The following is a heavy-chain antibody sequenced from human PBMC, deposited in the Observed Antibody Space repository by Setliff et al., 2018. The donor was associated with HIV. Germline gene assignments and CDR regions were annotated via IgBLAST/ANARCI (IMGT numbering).Heavy chain of an antibody. J-gene: IGHJ4*02. V-gene: IGHV3-21*01. D-gene: IGHD1-26*01. Sequence: LRLSCAASGFTFSSYSMHWVRQAPGKGLEWVSSISSSSYIYYADPVKGRFTISRDNAKISLFLQMNSLRAEDTAVYYCARESKGAMALEIFDYWGQGTLVTVSS. CDR1: GFTFSSYS. CDR2: ISSSSYI. CDR3: ARESKGAMALEIFDY.